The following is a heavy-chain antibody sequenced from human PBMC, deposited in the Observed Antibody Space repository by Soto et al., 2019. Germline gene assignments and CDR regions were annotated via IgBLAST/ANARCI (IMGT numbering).Heavy chain of an antibody. D-gene: IGHD2-21*02. CDR2: IIPIFGTA. J-gene: IGHJ1*01. Sequence: QVQLVQSGAEVKKPGSSVKVSCKASGGTFSSYAISWVRQAPGHGLEWIGGIIPIFGTANYAQKFQGRVTITADESTSPAYMELSSLRSEDTAVYYCARGAYCGGDCYSSGTEYFQHWGQGTLVTVSS. V-gene: IGHV1-69*01. CDR1: GGTFSSYA. CDR3: ARGAYCGGDCYSSGTEYFQH.